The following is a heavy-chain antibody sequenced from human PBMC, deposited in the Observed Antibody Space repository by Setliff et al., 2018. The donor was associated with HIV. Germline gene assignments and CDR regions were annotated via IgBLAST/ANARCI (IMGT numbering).Heavy chain of an antibody. J-gene: IGHJ4*02. CDR2: INTNTGNP. V-gene: IGHV7-4-1*02. CDR3: ARDLKRPNSNFWGGYPIPFDS. Sequence: ASVKVSCKASGYTFNNYAMNWVRQAPGQGLELMGWINTNTGNPTYAQGFTGRFVFSLDTSVSTAYLQISSLKAEDTAVYFCARDLKRPNSNFWGGYPIPFDSWGQGTLVTVSS. CDR1: GYTFNNYA. D-gene: IGHD3-3*01.